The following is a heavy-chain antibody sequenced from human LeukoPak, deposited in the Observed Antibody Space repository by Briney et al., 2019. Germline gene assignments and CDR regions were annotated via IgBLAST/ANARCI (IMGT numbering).Heavy chain of an antibody. D-gene: IGHD2-15*01. CDR3: ARDRGIVVGGPFDY. CDR2: IIPIFGTA. CDR1: GYTFTNYA. Sequence: SVKVSCKASGYTFTNYAISWVRQAPGQGLEWMGGIIPIFGTANYAQKFQGRVTITADKSTSTAYMELSSLRSEDTAVYYCARDRGIVVGGPFDYWGQGTLVTVSS. V-gene: IGHV1-69*06. J-gene: IGHJ4*02.